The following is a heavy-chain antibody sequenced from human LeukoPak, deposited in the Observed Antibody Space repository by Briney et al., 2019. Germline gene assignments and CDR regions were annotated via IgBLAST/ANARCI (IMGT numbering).Heavy chain of an antibody. D-gene: IGHD3-22*01. J-gene: IGHJ4*02. CDR3: AKGSDSSGYHFDY. CDR1: GFTFDDYA. V-gene: IGHV3-9*01. CDR2: ISWNSGSI. Sequence: GRSLRLSCAASGFTFDDYAMHWVRQAPGKGLEWVSGISWNSGSIGYADSVKGRFTISRDNAKNSLYLQMNSLRAEDTALYYCAKGSDSSGYHFDYWGQGTLVTVSS.